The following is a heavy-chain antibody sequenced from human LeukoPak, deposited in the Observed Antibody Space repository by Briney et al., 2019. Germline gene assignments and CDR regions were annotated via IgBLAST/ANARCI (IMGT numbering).Heavy chain of an antibody. V-gene: IGHV1-8*01. CDR3: TRGSSGRRDN. CDR2: MNPNSGNT. D-gene: IGHD6-19*01. J-gene: IGHJ4*02. CDR1: GYTFTSCD. Sequence: ASVRVSCKASGYTFTSCDINWVRQATGQGLGWMGWMNPNSGNTGYGQSFQGRITMTRDISIGTAYMELSNLTSEDTAIYYCTRGSSGRRDNWGQGTLVTVST.